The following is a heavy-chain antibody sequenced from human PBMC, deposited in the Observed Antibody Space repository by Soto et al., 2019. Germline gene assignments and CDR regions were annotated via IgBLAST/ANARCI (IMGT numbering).Heavy chain of an antibody. CDR2: ISGSGGST. J-gene: IGHJ4*02. D-gene: IGHD2-15*01. V-gene: IGHV3-23*01. Sequence: EVQLLESGGGWVQPGWSLRLSCAASGFPFRLYAMSGVRRAPGQGLEWLSAISGSGGSTYYADSVKCRCTISRDNSKNPLYLQMSTVRAEDTAVYYCAKTDAVVVAATSHYLDYWVQGTLVTVSS. CDR3: AKTDAVVVAATSHYLDY. CDR1: GFPFRLYA.